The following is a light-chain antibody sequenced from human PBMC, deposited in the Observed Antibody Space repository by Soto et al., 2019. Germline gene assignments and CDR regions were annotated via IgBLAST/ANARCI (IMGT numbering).Light chain of an antibody. CDR1: QSVSSSF. CDR2: GAS. Sequence: EIVLTQSPGTLSLSPGERATLSCRASQSVSSSFLAWYQQKPGQAPRLLIYGASSRATGIPDRSSGSGSGTDFTLTISRLEPEDVAPYYCQQYGSSPLTFGGGTKVEIK. J-gene: IGKJ4*01. CDR3: QQYGSSPLT. V-gene: IGKV3-20*01.